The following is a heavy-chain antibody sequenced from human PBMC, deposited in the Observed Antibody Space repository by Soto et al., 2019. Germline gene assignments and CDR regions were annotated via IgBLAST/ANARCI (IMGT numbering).Heavy chain of an antibody. Sequence: QVQLQESGPGLVKPSQTLSLTCTVSGGSISSGGYYWSWIRQHPGKGLEWIGYIYYSGSTYYNPSLKSRVTISVDTSKNQFSLKLSSVTAADTAVYYCARMHCSGGSCYFTDNWFDPWGQGTLVTVSS. D-gene: IGHD2-15*01. J-gene: IGHJ5*02. V-gene: IGHV4-31*03. CDR3: ARMHCSGGSCYFTDNWFDP. CDR1: GGSISSGGYY. CDR2: IYYSGST.